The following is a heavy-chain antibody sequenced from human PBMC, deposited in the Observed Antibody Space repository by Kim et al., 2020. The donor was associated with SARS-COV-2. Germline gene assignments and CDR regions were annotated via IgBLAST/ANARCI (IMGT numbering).Heavy chain of an antibody. CDR2: IYYSGST. D-gene: IGHD3-9*01. CDR1: GDSISSGSYY. J-gene: IGHJ4*02. CDR3: ARHRAAMTGVGPFDF. Sequence: SETLSLTCTVSGDSISSGSYYWGWIRQPPGKGLEWIGTIYYSGSTYYNPSLKSLVSISIDTSKNQFSLKLSSVTAADTGVYFCARHRAAMTGVGPFDFWGQGSLVTVSS. V-gene: IGHV4-39*01.